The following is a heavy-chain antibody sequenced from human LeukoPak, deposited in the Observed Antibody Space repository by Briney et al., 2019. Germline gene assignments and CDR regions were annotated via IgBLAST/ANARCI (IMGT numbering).Heavy chain of an antibody. Sequence: ASVKVSCKASGGTFSSYAISWVRQAPGQGLEWMGRIIPILGIANYAQKFQGRVTITADKSTSTAYMELSSLRSEDTAVYYCARSDYGDHGNWFDPWGQGTLVTVSS. CDR2: IIPILGIA. CDR3: ARSDYGDHGNWFDP. J-gene: IGHJ5*02. CDR1: GGTFSSYA. D-gene: IGHD4-17*01. V-gene: IGHV1-69*04.